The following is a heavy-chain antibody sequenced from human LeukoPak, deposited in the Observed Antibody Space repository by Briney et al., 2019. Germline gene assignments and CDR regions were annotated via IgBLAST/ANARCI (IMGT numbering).Heavy chain of an antibody. D-gene: IGHD1-7*01. CDR1: GYTFTSYG. CDR3: ASDREGTTSVY. J-gene: IGHJ4*02. Sequence: GASVKVSCKASGYTFTSYGISWVRQAPGQGLEWMGWISAYNGNTNYAQKLQGRVTMTTDTSTSTAYMELRSLRSEDTAVYYCASDREGTTSVYWGQGTLVTVSS. CDR2: ISAYNGNT. V-gene: IGHV1-18*01.